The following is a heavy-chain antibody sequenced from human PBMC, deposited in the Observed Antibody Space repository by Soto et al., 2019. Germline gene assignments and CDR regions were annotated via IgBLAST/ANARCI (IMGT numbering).Heavy chain of an antibody. CDR2: ISYDGSNK. V-gene: IGHV3-30*18. J-gene: IGHJ6*02. CDR3: AKDRDYDILTGYYLAV. Sequence: VGSLSLSGAASGFTFSSYGMHWVRQAPGKGLEWVAVISYDGSNKYYADSVKGRFTISRDNSKDTLYLQMNSLRAEDTAVYYCAKDRDYDILTGYYLAVWGQGTTVTVSS. D-gene: IGHD3-9*01. CDR1: GFTFSSYG.